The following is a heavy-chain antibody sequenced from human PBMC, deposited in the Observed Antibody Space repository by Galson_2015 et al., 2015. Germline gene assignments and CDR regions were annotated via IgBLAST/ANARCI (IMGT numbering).Heavy chain of an antibody. D-gene: IGHD3-10*01. CDR3: AREFTMVRGGDYGMDV. CDR1: GGSISSGGYY. Sequence: QVQLQESGPGLVKPSETLSLTCTVSGGSISSGGYYWSWIRQHPGKGLEWIGYIYYSGSTYYNPSLKSRVTISVDTSKNQFSLKLSSVTAADTAVYYCAREFTMVRGGDYGMDVWGQGTTVTVSS. V-gene: IGHV4-31*03. CDR2: IYYSGST. J-gene: IGHJ6*02.